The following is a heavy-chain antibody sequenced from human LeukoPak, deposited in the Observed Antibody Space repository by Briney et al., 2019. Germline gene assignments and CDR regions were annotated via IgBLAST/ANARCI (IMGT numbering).Heavy chain of an antibody. V-gene: IGHV1-2*02. J-gene: IGHJ5*02. CDR3: ARDPRSIGWFDP. Sequence: ASVKVSCKASGYTFTAYFIHWVRQAPGQGPEWMGWINPTSGGTNYAQKFQGRVTMTRDTSITTAYMELSSLKSDDTAVYYCARDPRSIGWFDPWGQGTLVTV. CDR2: INPTSGGT. CDR1: GYTFTAYF.